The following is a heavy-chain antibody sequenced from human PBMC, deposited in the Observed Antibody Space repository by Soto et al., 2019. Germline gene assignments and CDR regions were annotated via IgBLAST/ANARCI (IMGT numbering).Heavy chain of an antibody. CDR3: ARDQLGHYYYGMDV. V-gene: IGHV1-46*01. D-gene: IGHD2-2*01. CDR2: INPSGGST. Sequence: QVQLVQSGAEVKKPGASVKVSCKASGYTFTSYYMHWVRQALGQGLEWMVIINPSGGSTRNAQKFQGRVTRTRNTSTSTDYMELSSLRSEDTAVYYCARDQLGHYYYGMDVWGQGTTVTVSS. CDR1: GYTFTSYY. J-gene: IGHJ6*02.